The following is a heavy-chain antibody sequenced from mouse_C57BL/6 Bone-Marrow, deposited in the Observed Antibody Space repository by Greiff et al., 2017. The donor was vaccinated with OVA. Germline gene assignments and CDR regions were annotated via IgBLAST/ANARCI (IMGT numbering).Heavy chain of an antibody. CDR3: ARPYYYGSSYPYWYFDV. D-gene: IGHD1-1*01. Sequence: QVQLQQPGAELVKPGASVKLSCKASGYTFTSYWMHWVKQRPGQGLEWIGMIHPNSGSTNYNEKFKSKATLTVDKSSSTAYMQLSSLTAEDSAVYYCARPYYYGSSYPYWYFDVWGTGTTVTVSS. CDR1: GYTFTSYW. CDR2: IHPNSGST. V-gene: IGHV1-64*01. J-gene: IGHJ1*03.